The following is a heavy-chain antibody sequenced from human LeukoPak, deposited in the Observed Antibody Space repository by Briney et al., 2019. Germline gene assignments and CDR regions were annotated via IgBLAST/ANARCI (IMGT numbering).Heavy chain of an antibody. CDR2: IYYSGST. V-gene: IGHV4-39*07. J-gene: IGHJ4*02. CDR1: GGSNSSSSYY. Sequence: PSETLSLTCTVSGGSNSSSSYYWGWIRQPPGKGLEWIGSIYYSGSTYYNPSLKSRVTISVDTSKNQFSLKLSSVTAADTAVYYCARDATMIAYWGQGTLVTVSS. D-gene: IGHD3-22*01. CDR3: ARDATMIAY.